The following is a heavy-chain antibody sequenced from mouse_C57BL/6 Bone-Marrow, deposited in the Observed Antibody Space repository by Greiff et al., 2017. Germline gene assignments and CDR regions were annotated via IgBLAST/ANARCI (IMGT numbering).Heavy chain of an antibody. J-gene: IGHJ2*01. CDR1: GYTFTDYY. Sequence: EVQLQQSGPELVKPGASVKISCKASGYTFTDYYMNWVKQSHGKSLEWIGDINPNNGGTSYNQKFKGKATLTVDKSSSTAYMELRSLTSEDSAVYYCALRSYYGVYYFDYWGQGTTLTVSS. CDR3: ALRSYYGVYYFDY. CDR2: INPNNGGT. V-gene: IGHV1-26*01. D-gene: IGHD1-2*01.